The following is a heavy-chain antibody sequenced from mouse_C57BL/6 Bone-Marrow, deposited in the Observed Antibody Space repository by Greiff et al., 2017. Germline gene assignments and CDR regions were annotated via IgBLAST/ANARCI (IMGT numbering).Heavy chain of an antibody. CDR1: GYTFTSYW. CDR3: QYGNYVHWYFDV. CDR2: INPSNGGT. V-gene: IGHV1-53*01. J-gene: IGHJ1*03. Sequence: VQLQQPGTELVKPGASVKLSCKASGYTFTSYWMHWMKQRPGQGLEWIGNINPSNGGTNYNEKFKSKATLTVDKSSSTAYMQLSSLTSEDSAVYYCQYGNYVHWYFDVWGTGTTVTVSS. D-gene: IGHD2-1*01.